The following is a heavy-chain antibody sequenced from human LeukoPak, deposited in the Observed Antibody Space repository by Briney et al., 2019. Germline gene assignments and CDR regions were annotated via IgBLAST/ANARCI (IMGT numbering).Heavy chain of an antibody. Sequence: GASVKVSCKASGYTFIGYYMHWVRQAPGQGLEWMGWINPNSGVTNFAQRFQGRVTVTRDTSISTVYMELSGLRSDDTAIYYCAREREQLVVDYWGQGTLVTVSS. CDR3: AREREQLVVDY. J-gene: IGHJ4*02. CDR2: INPNSGVT. V-gene: IGHV1-2*02. CDR1: GYTFIGYY. D-gene: IGHD6-6*01.